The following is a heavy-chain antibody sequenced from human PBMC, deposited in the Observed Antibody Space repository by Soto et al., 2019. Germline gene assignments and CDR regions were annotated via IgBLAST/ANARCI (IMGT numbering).Heavy chain of an antibody. J-gene: IGHJ4*02. Sequence: SETLSLTCTFSCDSINNYYWSWIRQPPGKRLEWIGYIYYTGSTTYNPSLESRVTMSVDTSKNQFFLKLSSVNAADTAVYYCAKYRRTAAEGFTLDYWGRGTLVTVSS. CDR2: IYYTGST. CDR1: CDSINNYY. D-gene: IGHD6-13*01. CDR3: AKYRRTAAEGFTLDY. V-gene: IGHV4-59*01.